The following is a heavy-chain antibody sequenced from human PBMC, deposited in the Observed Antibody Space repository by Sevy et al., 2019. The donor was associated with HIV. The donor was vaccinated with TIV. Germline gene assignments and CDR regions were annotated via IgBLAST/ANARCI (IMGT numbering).Heavy chain of an antibody. CDR1: GGSISSGGYS. V-gene: IGHV4-30-2*01. J-gene: IGHJ4*02. Sequence: SESLSLTCPVSGGSISSGGYSWSWIRQPPGKGLEWIGYIYHSGSTYYNPSLKSRVTISVDRSKNQFSLKLSSVTAADTAVYYCARALYDFWSGYYQPTFDYWGQGTLVTVSS. CDR2: IYHSGST. D-gene: IGHD3-3*01. CDR3: ARALYDFWSGYYQPTFDY.